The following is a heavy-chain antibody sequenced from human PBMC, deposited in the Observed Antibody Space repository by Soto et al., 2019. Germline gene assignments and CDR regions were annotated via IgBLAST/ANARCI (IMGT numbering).Heavy chain of an antibody. CDR3: AKDSNKYSSSLRGRYFDY. CDR2: IGPGDGVI. Sequence: EVKLLQSGGGLVQPGVSLRLSCVASGFTFTSYAFSWVRQAPGKGLEWVAGIGPGDGVIYYADSVKGRFTISRDNAKNTLVLQMDSLRAEDTAIYYCAKDSNKYSSSLRGRYFDYWGQGTLVTVSS. D-gene: IGHD3-22*01. V-gene: IGHV3-23*01. CDR1: GFTFTSYA. J-gene: IGHJ4*02.